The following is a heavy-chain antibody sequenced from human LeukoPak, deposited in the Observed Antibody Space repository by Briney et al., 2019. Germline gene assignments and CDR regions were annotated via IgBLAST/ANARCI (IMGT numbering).Heavy chain of an antibody. CDR3: AKDPLPDY. CDR1: GFTFSSYA. Sequence: GGSLRLSCAGSGFTFSSYAMSWVRQAPGKGLEWVSAISISGDTTYYADSVKGRFTISRDNSKNTLYLQMNSLRAEDTAVYYCAKDPLPDYWGQGTLVTVSS. CDR2: ISISGDTT. J-gene: IGHJ4*02. V-gene: IGHV3-23*01.